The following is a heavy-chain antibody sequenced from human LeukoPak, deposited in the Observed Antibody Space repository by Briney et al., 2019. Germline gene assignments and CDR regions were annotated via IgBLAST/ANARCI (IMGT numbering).Heavy chain of an antibody. Sequence: SETLSLTCTVSGGSISSYYWSWIRQPPGKGQEWIGYIYYSGSTNYNPSLKSRVTISVDTSKNQFSLKLSSVTAADTAVYYCARGGRWLQLGYFDYWGQGTLVTVSS. J-gene: IGHJ4*02. CDR2: IYYSGST. CDR1: GGSISSYY. CDR3: ARGGRWLQLGYFDY. D-gene: IGHD5-24*01. V-gene: IGHV4-59*01.